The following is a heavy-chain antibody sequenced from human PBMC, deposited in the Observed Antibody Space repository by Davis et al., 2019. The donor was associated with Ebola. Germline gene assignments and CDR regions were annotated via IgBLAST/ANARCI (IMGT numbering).Heavy chain of an antibody. CDR1: GYTFTNYY. CDR3: ARDPKLDGMDV. CDR2: INPGGGGT. V-gene: IGHV1-46*01. Sequence: AASVKVSCKASGYTFTNYYVHWVRQAHGQGLEWMGIINPGGGGTSYAQRFQGRVTMTRDTSTSTVYMELSSLSSEDTAVYYCARDPKLDGMDVWGKGTTVIVSS. J-gene: IGHJ6*04. D-gene: IGHD6-13*01.